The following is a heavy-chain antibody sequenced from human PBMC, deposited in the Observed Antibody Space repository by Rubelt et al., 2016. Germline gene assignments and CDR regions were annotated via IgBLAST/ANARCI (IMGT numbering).Heavy chain of an antibody. CDR1: GYTLTELS. V-gene: IGHV1-24*01. D-gene: IGHD1-20*01. Sequence: QVQLVQSGAAVKKPGSSVKVSCKVSGYTLTELSMHWVRQAPGKGLEWMGGFDPEDGETMYAQKFQGRVTMTEDTATDTAYMELSSLRAEGKAGDDCATAEQDNGDDDWDCWGQGTRVTV. CDR2: FDPEDGET. J-gene: IGHJ4*02. CDR3: ATAEQDNGDDDWDC.